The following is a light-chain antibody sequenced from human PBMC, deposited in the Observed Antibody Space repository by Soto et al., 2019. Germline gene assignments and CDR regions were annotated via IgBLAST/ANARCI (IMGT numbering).Light chain of an antibody. CDR3: QQYGSSPPIT. CDR2: GVY. Sequence: EMVLTQSPGTLSLSLGERATLSCRASQSLRTNSLAWYQQKPGQAPRLLISGVYSRAAGIPDRFSGSGSGTDFTLTISRLEPEDFAVYYCQQYGSSPPITFGQGTRLEI. J-gene: IGKJ5*01. V-gene: IGKV3-20*01. CDR1: QSLRTNS.